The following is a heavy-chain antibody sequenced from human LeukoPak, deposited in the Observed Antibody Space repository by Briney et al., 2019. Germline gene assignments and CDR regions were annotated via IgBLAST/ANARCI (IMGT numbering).Heavy chain of an antibody. V-gene: IGHV3-21*04. D-gene: IGHD1-1*01. CDR1: GFTFSSYS. J-gene: IGHJ3*02. CDR2: ISSSSSSI. CDR3: AKSLLTTATGTGRAFDI. Sequence: GGSLRLSCAASGFTFSSYSMNWVRQAPGKGLEWVSSISSSSSSIYYADPVKGRFTISRDNSKNTLYLQMNSLRAEDSAEYYCAKSLLTTATGTGRAFDIWGQGTMVTVSA.